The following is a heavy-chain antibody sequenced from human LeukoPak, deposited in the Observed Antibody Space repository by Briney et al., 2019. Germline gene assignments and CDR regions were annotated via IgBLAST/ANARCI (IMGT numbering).Heavy chain of an antibody. CDR2: ISGCDGST. CDR1: GFTFSSYA. Sequence: VGSVKLSCAASGFTFSSYAMSWVRQAPGQGLEWVSSISGCDGSTYYAEKYKGRFTVSTDTSTSTAYMELRSLRFDDTAVYYCARVYYGSGRDYYYYYYMDVWGKATTVTVSS. V-gene: IGHV1-18*01. J-gene: IGHJ6*03. CDR3: ARVYYGSGRDYYYYYYMDV. D-gene: IGHD3-10*01.